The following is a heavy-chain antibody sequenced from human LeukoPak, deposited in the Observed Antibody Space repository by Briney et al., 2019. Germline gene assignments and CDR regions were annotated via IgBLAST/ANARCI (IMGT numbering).Heavy chain of an antibody. Sequence: PGASVKVSCKASGYTFTSYGISWVRQAPGQGLEWMGWINPNSGGTNYAQKFQGRVTMTRNTSISTAYMELSSLRSEDTAVYYCARGYDIFDPWGQGTLVTVSS. CDR2: INPNSGGT. J-gene: IGHJ5*02. D-gene: IGHD3-9*01. CDR3: ARGYDIFDP. CDR1: GYTFTSYG. V-gene: IGHV1-8*02.